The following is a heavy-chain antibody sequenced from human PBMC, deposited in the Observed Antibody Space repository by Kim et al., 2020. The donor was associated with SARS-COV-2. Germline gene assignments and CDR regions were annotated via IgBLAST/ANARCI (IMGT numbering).Heavy chain of an antibody. J-gene: IGHJ6*02. CDR3: AGDKASLPYYYYGMDV. D-gene: IGHD6-6*01. V-gene: IGHV3-30*01. Sequence: VKGRFTNSRDNSKNTLYLQMNSLRAEDTAVYYCAGDKASLPYYYYGMDVWGQGTTVTVSS.